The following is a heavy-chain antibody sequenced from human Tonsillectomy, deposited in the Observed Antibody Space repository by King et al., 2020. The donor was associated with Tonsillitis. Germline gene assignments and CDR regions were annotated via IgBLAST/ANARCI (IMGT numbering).Heavy chain of an antibody. Sequence: QLVQSGGGLVKPGESLRLSCEASGFSFSDYYMSWIRQAPGKGLEWVSYISSRSGHINYADSVKDRFTITRDNAQNSLFLQMNSLRAEDTAIYYCARDGLGSGRSQTFDIWGHGTMVTVSS. CDR3: ARDGLGSGRSQTFDI. CDR2: ISSRSGHI. CDR1: GFSFSDYY. V-gene: IGHV3-11*06. D-gene: IGHD1-26*01. J-gene: IGHJ3*02.